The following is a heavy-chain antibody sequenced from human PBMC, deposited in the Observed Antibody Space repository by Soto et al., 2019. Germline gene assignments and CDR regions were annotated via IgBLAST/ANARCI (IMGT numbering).Heavy chain of an antibody. CDR2: IIPILDIA. CDR1: GDTFTSYS. CDR3: ARSSVPGGYSSSWFVF. D-gene: IGHD6-13*01. Sequence: SVKVSCKASGDTFTSYSITWVRQAPGQGLEWMGRIIPILDIANYAQKLHGRVTITADKSTSTAYMELSSLRFEDTAVYYCARSSVPGGYSSSWFVFWGQGTLVTVSS. J-gene: IGHJ5*01. V-gene: IGHV1-69*02.